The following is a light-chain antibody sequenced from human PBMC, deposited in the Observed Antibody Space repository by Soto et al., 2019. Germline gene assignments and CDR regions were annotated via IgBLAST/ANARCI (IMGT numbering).Light chain of an antibody. V-gene: IGLV2-8*01. J-gene: IGLJ3*02. CDR1: SSDVGGFNY. CDR2: EVS. Sequence: QSALIQPPSASGSPGQSVTISCTGTSSDVGGFNYVSWYQQHPGKAPKLMIYEVSKRPSGVPDRFFGSKSGNTASLTVSGLQADDEADYYCSSYAGSNNLVFGGGTKLTVL. CDR3: SSYAGSNNLV.